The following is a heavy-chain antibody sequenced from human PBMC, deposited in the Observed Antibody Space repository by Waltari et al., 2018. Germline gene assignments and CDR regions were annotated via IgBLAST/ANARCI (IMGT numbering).Heavy chain of an antibody. Sequence: QVQLQESGPGLVKPSETLSLTCTVSGGSISSHYWSWIRQPPGKGLEWIGYIYYSGSTNYNPSLKSRVTISVDTSKNQFSLKLSSVTAADTAVYYCARDRLYGMDVWGQGTTVIVSS. CDR1: GGSISSHY. V-gene: IGHV4-59*11. D-gene: IGHD6-6*01. J-gene: IGHJ6*02. CDR2: IYYSGST. CDR3: ARDRLYGMDV.